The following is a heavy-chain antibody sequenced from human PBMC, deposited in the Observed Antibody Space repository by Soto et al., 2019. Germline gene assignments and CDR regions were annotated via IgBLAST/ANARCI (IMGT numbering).Heavy chain of an antibody. J-gene: IGHJ4*02. CDR2: INPSGGGT. Sequence: QVQLVQSGAEVRKPGASVKVSCKASGYIFTSHYMHWVRQAPGQGLEWMGIINPSGGGTSYAQKFQGRVTMTRDTSTSTGYMELNSLISEDTAVYYCARESTLAYWGQGTLVTVSS. V-gene: IGHV1-46*01. CDR1: GYIFTSHY. CDR3: ARESTLAY.